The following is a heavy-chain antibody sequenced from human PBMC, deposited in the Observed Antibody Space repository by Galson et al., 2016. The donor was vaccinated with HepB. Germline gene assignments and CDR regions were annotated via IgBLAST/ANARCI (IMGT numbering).Heavy chain of an antibody. CDR3: AREGTSMSFHH. CDR1: GGSIRNSNSY. V-gene: IGHV4-39*07. Sequence: SETLSLTCIVSGGSIRNSNSYWGWIRQSPGKGLEWVGTMYYSGDTYYNPSLKSRVTISLDASKNQFSLKLPSVTASNTAVYFCAREGTSMSFHHWGPGTVVSVSS. D-gene: IGHD5-18*01. J-gene: IGHJ4*02. CDR2: MYYSGDT.